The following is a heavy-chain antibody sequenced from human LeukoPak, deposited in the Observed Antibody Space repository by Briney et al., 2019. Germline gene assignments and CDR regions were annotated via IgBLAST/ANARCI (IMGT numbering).Heavy chain of an antibody. D-gene: IGHD3-10*01. CDR3: ASHQTLWFGDGGWFDP. CDR1: GGSISSGGYY. V-gene: IGHV4-30-2*01. Sequence: YPSETLSLTCTVSGGSISSGGYYWSWIRQPPGKGLEWIGYIYHSGSTYYNPSLKSRVTISVDTSKNQFSLKLSSVTAADTAVYYCASHQTLWFGDGGWFDPWGQGTLVTVSS. J-gene: IGHJ5*02. CDR2: IYHSGST.